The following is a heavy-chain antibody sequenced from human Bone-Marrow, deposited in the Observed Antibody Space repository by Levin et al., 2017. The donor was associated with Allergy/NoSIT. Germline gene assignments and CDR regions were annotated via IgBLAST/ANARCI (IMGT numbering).Heavy chain of an antibody. CDR2: IITDSGDT. V-gene: IGHV1-2*06. D-gene: IGHD6-13*01. J-gene: IGHJ4*02. CDR3: ATGLSASGPQSDY. CDR1: GYTFTGYY. Sequence: ASVKVSCKASGYTFTGYYVHWVRQAPGQGLEWMGRIITDSGDTKSAQNFQGRLTMTRATSIGTAYMELSSLRSDDTAVYYCATGLSASGPQSDYWGQGTLVTVSS.